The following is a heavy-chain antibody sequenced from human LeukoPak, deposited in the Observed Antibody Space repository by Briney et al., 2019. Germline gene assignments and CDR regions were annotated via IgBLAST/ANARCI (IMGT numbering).Heavy chain of an antibody. CDR3: ARVSPAVGAFDI. V-gene: IGHV4-59*01. J-gene: IGHJ3*02. D-gene: IGHD1-14*01. CDR1: GGSISRYY. Sequence: SETLSLTCTVSGGSISRYYWSWLRQPPGKGLEWIGYFYYSGSSNYNPSLKSRVTISGDTSKNQFSLKLSSVTAADTAIYYCARVSPAVGAFDIWGRGTMVTVSS. CDR2: FYYSGSS.